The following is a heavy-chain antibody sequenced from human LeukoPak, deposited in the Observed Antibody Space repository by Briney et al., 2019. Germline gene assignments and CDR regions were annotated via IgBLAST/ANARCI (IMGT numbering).Heavy chain of an antibody. D-gene: IGHD3-10*01. CDR1: GFTFNTYA. CDR3: AKEYDSGGYGANFDY. J-gene: IGHJ4*02. Sequence: GGSLRLSCAASGFTFNTYAMSWVRQAPGKGLEWVAVVSSDGGTKYYADSVKGRFTISRDNSRNTMYLQMDSLRAEDTAVYYCAKEYDSGGYGANFDYWGQGTLVTVSS. V-gene: IGHV3-30*18. CDR2: VSSDGGTK.